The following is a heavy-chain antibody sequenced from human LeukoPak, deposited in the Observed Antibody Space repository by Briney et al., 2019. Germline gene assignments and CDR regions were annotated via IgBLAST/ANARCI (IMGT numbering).Heavy chain of an antibody. V-gene: IGHV3-30*04. J-gene: IGHJ4*02. CDR2: ISYDGSNK. CDR1: GFTFSSYA. D-gene: IGHD2-8*02. Sequence: GGSLRLSCAASGFTFSSYAMHWVPRAPGKGLEWVAVISYDGSNKYYADSVKGRFTISRDNSKNTLYLQMNSLRAEDTAIYYCATYRQVLLPFESWGQGTLVTVSS. CDR3: ATYRQVLLPFES.